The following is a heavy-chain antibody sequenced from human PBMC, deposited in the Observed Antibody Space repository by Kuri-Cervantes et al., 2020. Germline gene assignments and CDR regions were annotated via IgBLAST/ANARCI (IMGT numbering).Heavy chain of an antibody. Sequence: GESLKISCAASGFTFSSYAMSWVRQTPGKGLEWVSDISGSGGITYYAGSVKGRFTISRDNAKNSLYLQMNSLRAEDTAVYYCARERSSGPYYYMDVWGKGTTVTVSS. V-gene: IGHV3-23*01. CDR1: GFTFSSYA. CDR2: ISGSGGIT. J-gene: IGHJ6*03. D-gene: IGHD1-26*01. CDR3: ARERSSGPYYYMDV.